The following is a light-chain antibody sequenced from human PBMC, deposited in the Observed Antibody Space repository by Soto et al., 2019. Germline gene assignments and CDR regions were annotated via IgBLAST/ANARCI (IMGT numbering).Light chain of an antibody. J-gene: IGLJ3*02. CDR2: EVT. Sequence: QSALTQPPSASGSPGQSVTISCTGTSSDVGGYNYVSWYQQHPGRAPRLMLYEVTKRPSGVPDRFSGSKSGNTASLTVSGLQAEDEADYYCTSYAGSSNLGVFGGGTKLTVL. CDR3: TSYAGSSNLGV. V-gene: IGLV2-8*01. CDR1: SSDVGGYNY.